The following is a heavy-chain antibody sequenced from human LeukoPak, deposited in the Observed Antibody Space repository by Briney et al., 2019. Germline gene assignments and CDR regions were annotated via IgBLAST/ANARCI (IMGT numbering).Heavy chain of an antibody. CDR3: ARAVNYYYYYMDV. D-gene: IGHD3-16*02. Sequence: ASVKVSCKASGYTFTRYDIHGGGQATGEGLEGRGWINPNSGITGYAQTFHDRVTMTRNTSISTAFVELSSLRSEDTAVYFCARAVNYYYYYMDVWGDGTPVTVSS. CDR2: INPNSGIT. J-gene: IGHJ6*03. V-gene: IGHV1-8*01. CDR1: GYTFTRYD.